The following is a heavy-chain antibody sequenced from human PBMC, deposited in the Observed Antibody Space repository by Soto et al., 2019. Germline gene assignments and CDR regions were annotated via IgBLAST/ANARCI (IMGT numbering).Heavy chain of an antibody. V-gene: IGHV4-34*01. CDR3: ARGPRGGKLLWFGETNRPFFDY. J-gene: IGHJ4*02. D-gene: IGHD3-10*01. CDR2: INHSGST. Sequence: SETLSLTCAVYGGSFSGYYWSWIRQPPGKGLEWIGEINHSGSTNYNPSLKSRVTISVDTSKNQFSLKLSSVTAADAAVYYCARGPRGGKLLWFGETNRPFFDYWGQGTLVTVSS. CDR1: GGSFSGYY.